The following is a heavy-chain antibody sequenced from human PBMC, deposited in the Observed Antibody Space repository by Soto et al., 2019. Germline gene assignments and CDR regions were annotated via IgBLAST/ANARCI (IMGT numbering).Heavy chain of an antibody. D-gene: IGHD6-13*01. CDR1: GGTFSSYA. CDR2: IIPIFGTA. V-gene: IGHV1-69*01. J-gene: IGHJ6*02. CDR3: AREAVEIAAAGNLDYYYGMDV. Sequence: SVKVSCKASGGTFSSYAISWVRQAPGQGLEWMGGIIPIFGTANYAQKFQGRVTITADESTSTAYMELSSLRSEDTAMYYCAREAVEIAAAGNLDYYYGMDVWG.